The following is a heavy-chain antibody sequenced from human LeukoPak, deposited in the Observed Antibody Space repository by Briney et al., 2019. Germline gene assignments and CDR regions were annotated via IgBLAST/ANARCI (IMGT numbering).Heavy chain of an antibody. CDR2: MYHTGDT. CDR1: GDSITSRTPC. J-gene: IGHJ4*02. V-gene: IGHV4-39*01. D-gene: IGHD6-19*01. Sequence: NPSETLSLTCTVSGDSITSRTPCWSWIRQPPGKGLEWITCMYHTGDTFYSPSLRSRVTISIDTSKNQFSLKLSSVTAADTALYYCARHVAVAANYDYWGQGGLVIVSS. CDR3: ARHVAVAANYDY.